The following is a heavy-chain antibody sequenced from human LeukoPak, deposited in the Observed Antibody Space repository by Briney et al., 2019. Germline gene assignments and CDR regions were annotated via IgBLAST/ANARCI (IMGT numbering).Heavy chain of an antibody. V-gene: IGHV4-39*01. D-gene: IGHD3-22*01. J-gene: IGHJ4*02. CDR2: IYYSGST. Sequence: SETLSLTCTVSGGSISSSSYYWGWNRQPPGKGLEWIGSIYYSGSTYYNPSLKSRVTISVDTSKNQFSLKLSSVTAADTAVYYCARLGSTGYYDSSGSRRAALDYWGQGTLVTVSS. CDR3: ARLGSTGYYDSSGSRRAALDY. CDR1: GGSISSSSYY.